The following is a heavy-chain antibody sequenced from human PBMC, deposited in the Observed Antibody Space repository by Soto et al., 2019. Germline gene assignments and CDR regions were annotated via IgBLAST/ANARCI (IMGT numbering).Heavy chain of an antibody. J-gene: IGHJ4*02. CDR1: GYTFTTYG. D-gene: IGHD3-22*01. Sequence: QVHLVQSGAEVKKPGASVKVSCKASGYTFTTYGISWVRQAPGQGLEWMGWSSAYNGNTNYAQKLQGRVTMTTDTSTSTAYMELRSLRSDDTAVYYCARGGEEYYYDSSGYLDSWGQGTLVTVSS. V-gene: IGHV1-18*01. CDR2: SSAYNGNT. CDR3: ARGGEEYYYDSSGYLDS.